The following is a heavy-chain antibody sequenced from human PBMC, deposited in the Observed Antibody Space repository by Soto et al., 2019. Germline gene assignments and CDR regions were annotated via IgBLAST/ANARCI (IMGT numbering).Heavy chain of an antibody. CDR2: ISSSSSYI. V-gene: IGHV3-21*01. Sequence: GGSLRLSCAASGFTFSSYSMNWVRQAPGKGLEWVSSISSSSSYIYYADSVKGRFTISRDNAKNSLYLQMNSLRAEDTAVYYCARDVMGDFWSGYADAFDIWGQGTMVTVSS. CDR3: ARDVMGDFWSGYADAFDI. J-gene: IGHJ3*02. CDR1: GFTFSSYS. D-gene: IGHD3-3*01.